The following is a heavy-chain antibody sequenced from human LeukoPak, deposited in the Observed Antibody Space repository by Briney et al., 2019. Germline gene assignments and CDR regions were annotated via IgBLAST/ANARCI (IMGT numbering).Heavy chain of an antibody. CDR2: VFFEGNT. J-gene: IGHJ4*02. CDR3: AKHVSITYAHFDY. CDR1: GVSMSGSY. D-gene: IGHD2-2*01. Sequence: PSETLSPTCTVSGVSMSGSYWSWIRQPPGKGLEWIGYVFFEGNTRYNPSLSSRLTISIDTSRRQFSLKLNSVTAADTAVYYCAKHVSITYAHFDYWGQGSLVTVSS. V-gene: IGHV4-59*08.